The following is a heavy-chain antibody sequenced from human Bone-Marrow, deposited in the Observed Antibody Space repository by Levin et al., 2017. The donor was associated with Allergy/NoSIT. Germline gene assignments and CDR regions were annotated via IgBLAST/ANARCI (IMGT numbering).Heavy chain of an antibody. Sequence: GGSLRLSCAASGFTLRNYWMTWVRQAPGKGLEWVANINQNGDKTYYVDSVKGRFTVSRDNAKNSLYLQMHSLTGEDTAMYYCVRDVNPYDGSAYYDAFDVWGQGTRVSVSS. J-gene: IGHJ3*01. CDR2: INQNGDKT. D-gene: IGHD3-22*01. CDR3: VRDVNPYDGSAYYDAFDV. V-gene: IGHV3-7*01. CDR1: GFTLRNYW.